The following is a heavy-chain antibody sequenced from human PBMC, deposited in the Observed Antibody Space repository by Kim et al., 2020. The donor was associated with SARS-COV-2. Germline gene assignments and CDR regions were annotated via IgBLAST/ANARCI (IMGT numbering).Heavy chain of an antibody. Sequence: GNPVTSYAMNWVRQAPGQGLEWMGWINPTPGNPTYAQGFTGRFVFSLDTSVSTAYLQISSLKAEDTAVYYCAREMEDLYRGTLGWGQGTLAT. D-gene: IGHD5-12*01. V-gene: IGHV7-4-1*02. CDR2: INPTPGNP. CDR3: AREMEDLYRGTLG. J-gene: IGHJ4*02. CDR1: GNPVTSYA.